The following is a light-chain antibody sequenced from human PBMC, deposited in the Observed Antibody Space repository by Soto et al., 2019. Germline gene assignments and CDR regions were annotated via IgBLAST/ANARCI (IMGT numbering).Light chain of an antibody. Sequence: DIQMTQSPSTLSASVGDRVTITCRASQSISSWLAWYQQKPGKAPKSLIYKASSLESGVPSRFSGGWTWTEFTLTISSLQPDDFATYYCQQYNSYPITFGQGTRLEIK. J-gene: IGKJ5*01. V-gene: IGKV1-5*03. CDR1: QSISSW. CDR2: KAS. CDR3: QQYNSYPIT.